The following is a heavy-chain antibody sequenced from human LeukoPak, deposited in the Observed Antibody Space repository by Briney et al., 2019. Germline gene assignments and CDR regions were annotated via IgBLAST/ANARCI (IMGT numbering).Heavy chain of an antibody. CDR3: ARDSKLYCSSTSCYMDV. Sequence: GGSLRLSCAASGFIFSSYSMNWVRQAPGKGLEWVSSISGSSYHIYYADSVKGRFTISRDNAKSSLYLQVNGLGAEDTAVYYCARDSKLYCSSTSCYMDVWGKGTTVTVSS. V-gene: IGHV3-21*01. J-gene: IGHJ6*04. D-gene: IGHD2-2*01. CDR1: GFIFSSYS. CDR2: ISGSSYHI.